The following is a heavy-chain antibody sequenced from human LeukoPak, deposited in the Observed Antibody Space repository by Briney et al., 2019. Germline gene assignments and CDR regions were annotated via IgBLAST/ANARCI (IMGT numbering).Heavy chain of an antibody. CDR2: ISSSSDTI. J-gene: IGHJ4*02. CDR3: ASSGSYRFDY. CDR1: GSTFSTYS. V-gene: IGHV3-48*02. D-gene: IGHD1-26*01. Sequence: GGSLRLSCAASGSTFSTYSMNWVRQAPGKGLEWVSYISSSSDTIYYADSVKGRFTISRDNAKNSLYLQMNSLRDEDTAVYYCASSGSYRFDYWGQGTLVTVSS.